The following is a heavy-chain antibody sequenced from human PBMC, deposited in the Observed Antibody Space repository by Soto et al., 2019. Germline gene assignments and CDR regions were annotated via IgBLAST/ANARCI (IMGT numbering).Heavy chain of an antibody. J-gene: IGHJ3*02. V-gene: IGHV1-58*01. Sequence: GASVKVSCKASGFTFTSSAVQWVRQARGQRLERIGWIVVGSGNTNYAQKFQERVTITRDMSTSTAYMELSSLRSEDTAVYYCAADRGGHSSSSEGFAFDIWGQGTMVTVSS. CDR2: IVVGSGNT. CDR3: AADRGGHSSSSEGFAFDI. D-gene: IGHD6-6*01. CDR1: GFTFTSSA.